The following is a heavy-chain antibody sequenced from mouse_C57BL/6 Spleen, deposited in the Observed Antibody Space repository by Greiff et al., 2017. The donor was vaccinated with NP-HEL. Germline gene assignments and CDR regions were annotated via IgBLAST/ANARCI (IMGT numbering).Heavy chain of an antibody. V-gene: IGHV1-80*01. CDR3: ERDGCSYGYAMDY. CDR2: IYPGDGDT. J-gene: IGHJ4*01. CDR1: GYAFSSYW. Sequence: QVQLQQSGAELVKPGASVKISCKASGYAFSSYWMNWVKQRPGKGLEWIGQIYPGDGDTNYNGKFKGKATLTADKSSSTAYMQLSSLTSEDSAVYFCERDGCSYGYAMDYWGQGTSVTVSS. D-gene: IGHD1-1*01.